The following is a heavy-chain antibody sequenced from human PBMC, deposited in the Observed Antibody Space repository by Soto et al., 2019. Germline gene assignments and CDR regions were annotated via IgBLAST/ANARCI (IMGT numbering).Heavy chain of an antibody. CDR1: GYTFTSYG. D-gene: IGHD6-13*01. Sequence: AASVKVSCKASGYTFTSYGISCVRQAPGQVLEWMGWISAYNGNTNYAQKLQGRVTMTTDTSTSTAYMELRSLRSDDTAVYYCARGPQSSSWFPFDYWGQGTLVTVSS. V-gene: IGHV1-18*01. CDR2: ISAYNGNT. J-gene: IGHJ4*02. CDR3: ARGPQSSSWFPFDY.